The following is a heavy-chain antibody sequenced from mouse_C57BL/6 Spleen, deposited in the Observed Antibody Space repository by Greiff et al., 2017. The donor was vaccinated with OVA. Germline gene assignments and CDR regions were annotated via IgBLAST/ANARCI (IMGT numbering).Heavy chain of an antibody. V-gene: IGHV1-81*01. CDR3: ARAIPYYFDY. J-gene: IGHJ2*01. CDR1: GYTFTSYG. CDR2: IYPRSGNT. Sequence: VQLVESGAELARPGASVKLSCKASGYTFTSYGISWVKQRTGQGLEWIGEIYPRSGNTYYNEKFKGKATLTAYKASSTAYMELRSLTSEDSAVYFCARAIPYYFDYWGKGTTLTVSS.